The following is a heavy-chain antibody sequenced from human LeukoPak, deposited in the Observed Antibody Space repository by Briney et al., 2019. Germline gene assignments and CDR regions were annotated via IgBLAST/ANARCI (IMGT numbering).Heavy chain of an antibody. J-gene: IGHJ6*02. V-gene: IGHV1-2*02. CDR3: ARDPEYYDFWSGSYGMDV. D-gene: IGHD3-3*01. Sequence: ASVKFSCKASGYTFTGYYMHWVGRAPGQGLEWMGWITPNSGGTNYAKKFQGRVTMTRDTSISTAYMELSRLRSDDTAVYYCARDPEYYDFWSGSYGMDVWGQGTTVTVSS. CDR2: ITPNSGGT. CDR1: GYTFTGYY.